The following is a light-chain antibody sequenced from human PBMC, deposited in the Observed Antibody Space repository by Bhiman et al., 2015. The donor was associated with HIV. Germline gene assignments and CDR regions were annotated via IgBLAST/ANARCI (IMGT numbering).Light chain of an antibody. V-gene: IGLV1-47*01. CDR3: ATWDDSLSAVI. CDR1: SSNIGSHY. CDR2: RNN. J-gene: IGLJ2*01. Sequence: QSVLTQPPSASGTPGQRVTISCSGSSSNIGSHYVYWYHHVPGTTPKVLIYRNNQRPSGVPDRFSGFRSSTSASLAISGLRSEDEADYYCATWDDSLSAVIFGGGTKLTVL.